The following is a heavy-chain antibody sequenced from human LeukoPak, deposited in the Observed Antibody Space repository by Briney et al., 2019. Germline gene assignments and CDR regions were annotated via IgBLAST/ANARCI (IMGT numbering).Heavy chain of an antibody. V-gene: IGHV3-48*03. D-gene: IGHD4-23*01. CDR3: VRDRNGGNTFDY. CDR1: GFTFNNYE. CDR2: ICGSARTT. J-gene: IGHJ4*02. Sequence: GGSLRLSCAVSGFTFNNYEMNWVRQAPGKGLEWASYICGSARTTYYADSVQGRFTISRDNAENLLFLLMNSLRAEDTAVYYCVRDRNGGNTFDYWGQGTLVTVSS.